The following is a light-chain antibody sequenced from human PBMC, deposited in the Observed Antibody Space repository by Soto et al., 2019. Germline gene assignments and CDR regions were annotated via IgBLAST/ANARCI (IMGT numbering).Light chain of an antibody. CDR3: QQYNDRPKT. J-gene: IGKJ1*01. V-gene: IGKV3-15*01. CDR2: GAS. Sequence: EVEMTQSPGTLSVSAGESATLSCRASLSVSSNVAWYQQKPGQAPRLLIYGASTRATGIPARFSGSWSGTEFSLTISSLQSEDFAVYYCQQYNDRPKTFGQGTKVEIK. CDR1: LSVSSN.